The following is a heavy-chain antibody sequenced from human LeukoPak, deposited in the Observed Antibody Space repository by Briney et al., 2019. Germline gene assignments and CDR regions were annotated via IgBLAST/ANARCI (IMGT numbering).Heavy chain of an antibody. CDR3: AREVGDGYPWEDYYFDY. V-gene: IGHV3-21*01. CDR2: ISSSSSYI. CDR1: GFTCSSYS. J-gene: IGHJ4*02. Sequence: GGSLRLSCAASGFTCSSYSMNWVRQAPGKGLEWVSSISSSSSYIYYADSVKGRFTISRDNAKNSLYPQMNSLRAEDTAVYYCAREVGDGYPWEDYYFDYWGQGTLVTVSS. D-gene: IGHD5-24*01.